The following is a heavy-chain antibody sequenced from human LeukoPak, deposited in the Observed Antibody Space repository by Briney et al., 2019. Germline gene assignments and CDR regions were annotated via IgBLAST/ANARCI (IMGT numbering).Heavy chain of an antibody. CDR3: AVADSSSWYFDY. D-gene: IGHD6-13*01. Sequence: SETLSLTCTVSGGSISSYYWSWIRQPPGKGLEWIGYIYYSGSTNYNPSLKSRVTISVDTSKNQFSLKLSSVTAADTAVYYCAVADSSSWYFDYWGQGTLVTVSS. V-gene: IGHV4-59*08. CDR1: GGSISSYY. J-gene: IGHJ4*02. CDR2: IYYSGST.